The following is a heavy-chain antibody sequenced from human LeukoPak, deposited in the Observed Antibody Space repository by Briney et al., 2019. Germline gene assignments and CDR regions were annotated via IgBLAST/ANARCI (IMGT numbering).Heavy chain of an antibody. CDR3: ALTPTYYYDSSGLRGDY. J-gene: IGHJ4*02. CDR1: GYTFTSYG. CDR2: ISAYNGNT. D-gene: IGHD3-22*01. Sequence: ASVKVSCKASGYTFTSYGISWVRQAPGQGLEWMGWISAYNGNTNYAQKLQGRVTMTTDTSTSTAYMELRSLRSDDTAVYYCALTPTYYYDSSGLRGDYWGQGTLVTVSS. V-gene: IGHV1-18*01.